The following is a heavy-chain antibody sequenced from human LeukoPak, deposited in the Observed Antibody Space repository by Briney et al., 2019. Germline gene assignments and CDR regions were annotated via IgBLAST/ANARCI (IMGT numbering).Heavy chain of an antibody. CDR3: ARAPVVVVAAARLDP. V-gene: IGHV1-69*04. CDR2: IIPILGIA. D-gene: IGHD2-15*01. Sequence: SVKVSCTASGGTFTIYAISWVRQAPGQGLEWMGRIIPILGIANYAQKFQGRVTITADKSTSTAYMELSSLRSEDTAVYYCARAPVVVVAAARLDPWGQGTLVTVSS. J-gene: IGHJ5*02. CDR1: GGTFTIYA.